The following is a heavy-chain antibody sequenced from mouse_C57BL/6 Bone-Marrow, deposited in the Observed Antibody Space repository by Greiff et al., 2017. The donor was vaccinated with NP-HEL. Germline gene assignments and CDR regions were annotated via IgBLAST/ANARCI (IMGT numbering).Heavy chain of an antibody. V-gene: IGHV1-64*01. CDR3: ARNPFITTVVAEAY. CDR2: IHPNSGST. CDR1: GYTFTSYW. J-gene: IGHJ3*01. D-gene: IGHD1-1*01. Sequence: VQLQQPGAELVKPGASVKLSCKASGYTFTSYWMHWVKQRPGQGLEWIGMIHPNSGSTNYNEKFKSKATLTVDKSSSTAYMQLSSLTSEDSAVYYCARNPFITTVVAEAYWGQGTLVTVSA.